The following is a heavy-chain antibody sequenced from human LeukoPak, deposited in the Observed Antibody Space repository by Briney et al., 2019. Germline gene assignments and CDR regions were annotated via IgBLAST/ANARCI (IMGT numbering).Heavy chain of an antibody. CDR3: ARRYYYDSSGYTYYYYGMDV. CDR2: ISAYNGNT. V-gene: IGHV1-18*01. CDR1: GYTFTSYG. J-gene: IGHJ6*02. D-gene: IGHD3-22*01. Sequence: ASVKVSFTASGYTFTSYGISWVRQAPGQGLEWMGWISAYNGNTNYAQKLQGRVTMTTDTSTSTAYMELRSLRSVDTAVYYCARRYYYDSSGYTYYYYGMDVWGQGTTVTVSS.